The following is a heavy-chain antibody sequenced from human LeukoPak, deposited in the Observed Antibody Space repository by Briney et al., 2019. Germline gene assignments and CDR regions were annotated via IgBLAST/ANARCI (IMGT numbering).Heavy chain of an antibody. J-gene: IGHJ3*02. CDR3: ARDFFMITFGGVINDAFDI. Sequence: ASVKVSCKASGYTFTGYYMHWVRQAHGQGLEWMGWINPNSGGTNYAQKFQGRVTMTGDTSISTAYMELSRLRSDDTAVYYCARDFFMITFGGVINDAFDIWGQGTMVTVSS. D-gene: IGHD3-16*01. V-gene: IGHV1-2*02. CDR1: GYTFTGYY. CDR2: INPNSGGT.